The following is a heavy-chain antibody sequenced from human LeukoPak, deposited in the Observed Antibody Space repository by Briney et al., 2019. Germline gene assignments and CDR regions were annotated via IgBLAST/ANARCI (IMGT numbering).Heavy chain of an antibody. D-gene: IGHD3-3*01. CDR3: ARGLRFLEWFKFDP. CDR2: ICYSGST. Sequence: SETLSLTCTVSGGSLSSYYWSWIRQPPGGGVEWRGYICYSGSTNYNPTIQGRVTISVDTSKNQFSLKLSSVTAADTAVYYCARGLRFLEWFKFDPWGQGTLVTVSS. CDR1: GGSLSSYY. V-gene: IGHV4-59*01. J-gene: IGHJ5*02.